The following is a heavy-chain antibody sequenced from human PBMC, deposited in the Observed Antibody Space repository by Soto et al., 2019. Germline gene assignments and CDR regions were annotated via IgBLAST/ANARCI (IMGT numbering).Heavy chain of an antibody. D-gene: IGHD4-4*01. CDR3: ARDPAIYSGKFDYGLDV. CDR2: IGTRGRTI. Sequence: EVQLVESGGGLVQAGGSLRLFCAASGFTFSNYEMNWVRQAPGKGLEWVSYIGTRGRTIYYADSLKGRFTISRDNATNSLYLQMNSLRAEDTAVYYWARDPAIYSGKFDYGLDVWGQGTTVTVSS. J-gene: IGHJ6*02. CDR1: GFTFSNYE. V-gene: IGHV3-48*03.